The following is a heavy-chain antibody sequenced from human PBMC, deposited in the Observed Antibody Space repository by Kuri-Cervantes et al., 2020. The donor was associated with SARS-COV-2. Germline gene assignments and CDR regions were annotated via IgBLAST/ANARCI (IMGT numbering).Heavy chain of an antibody. D-gene: IGHD3-3*01. V-gene: IGHV3-21*01. Sequence: GESLKISCAASGFTFSSYSMNWVRQAPGKGLEWVSSISSSSYIYYADSVKGRFTISRDNAKNSLYLQMNSLRAEDTAVYYCAREFFGVVNGYFDYWGQGTLVTVSS. CDR1: GFTFSSYS. CDR3: AREFFGVVNGYFDY. CDR2: ISSSSYI. J-gene: IGHJ4*02.